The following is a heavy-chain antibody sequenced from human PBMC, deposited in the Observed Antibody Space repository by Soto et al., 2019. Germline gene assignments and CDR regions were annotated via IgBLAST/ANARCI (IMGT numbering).Heavy chain of an antibody. CDR2: IIPLSGTA. J-gene: IGHJ4*02. D-gene: IGHD2-21*02. CDR1: GDTFSTYA. Sequence: VKVSCKASGDTFSTYALNWMRQAPGQGLEWMGGIIPLSGTAKYAQKFQDRVTITADESTSTAYMDLYSLRSEDTAVYYCARGAPYCGGDCYSPIDYWGQGTLVTVSS. CDR3: ARGAPYCGGDCYSPIDY. V-gene: IGHV1-69*13.